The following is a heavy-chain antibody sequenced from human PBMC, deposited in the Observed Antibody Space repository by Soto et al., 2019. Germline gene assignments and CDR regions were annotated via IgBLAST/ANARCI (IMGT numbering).Heavy chain of an antibody. D-gene: IGHD5-18*01. Sequence: QVQLVQSGAEVQKPGTSVKVSCQASGYTFSDYYLHWLRQAPGQGLEWMGWISPKSGGTHYAPKFDGSVTLTTATSITTAFMELSRLTADDAADYYCARGPRTQLWFPNVYWGQGTLVTVSS. V-gene: IGHV1-2*02. CDR3: ARGPRTQLWFPNVY. CDR1: GYTFSDYY. J-gene: IGHJ4*02. CDR2: ISPKSGGT.